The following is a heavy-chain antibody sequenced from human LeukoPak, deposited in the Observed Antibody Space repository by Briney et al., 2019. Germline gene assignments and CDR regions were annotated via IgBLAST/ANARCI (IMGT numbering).Heavy chain of an antibody. V-gene: IGHV2-5*01. D-gene: IGHD5-12*01. CDR3: AHRRGYVVTNWFDP. J-gene: IGHJ5*02. CDR1: GFSLSTSGVG. CDR2: IYWNDDK. Sequence: SGPTLVKPTPTLTLTCTFSGFSLSTSGVGVGWIRQPPGKALEWLALIYWNDDKRYSPSLKSRLTITKDTSKNQVVLTMTNMDPVDTATYYCAHRRGYVVTNWFDPWGQGTLVTVSS.